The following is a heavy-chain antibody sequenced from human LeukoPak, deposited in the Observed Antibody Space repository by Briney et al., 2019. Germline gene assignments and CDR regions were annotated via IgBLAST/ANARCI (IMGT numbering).Heavy chain of an antibody. Sequence: PSETLSLTCAVYGGSFSGYYWSWIRQPPGKGLEWIGEINHSGSTNYNPSLKSRVTISVDTSKNQFSLKLSSVTAADTAVYYCARGRVVRRGFDIWGQGTMVTVSS. D-gene: IGHD3-22*01. CDR2: INHSGST. CDR3: ARGRVVRRGFDI. V-gene: IGHV4-34*01. CDR1: GGSFSGYY. J-gene: IGHJ3*02.